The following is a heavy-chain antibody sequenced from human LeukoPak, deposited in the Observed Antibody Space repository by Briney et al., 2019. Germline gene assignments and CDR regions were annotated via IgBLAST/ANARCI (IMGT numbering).Heavy chain of an antibody. V-gene: IGHV3-21*01. CDR2: ISSSSSYI. CDR3: AMYSSGSVFDY. Sequence: PGGSLRLSCAASGFTFSSYAMSWVRQAPGKGLEWVSSISSSSSYIYYADSVKGRFTISRDNAKNSLYLQMNSLRAEDTAVYYCAMYSSGSVFDYWGQGTLVTVSS. D-gene: IGHD3-22*01. J-gene: IGHJ4*02. CDR1: GFTFSSYA.